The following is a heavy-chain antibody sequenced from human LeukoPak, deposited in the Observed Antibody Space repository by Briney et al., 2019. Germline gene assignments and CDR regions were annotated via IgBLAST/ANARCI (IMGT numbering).Heavy chain of an antibody. CDR2: IYHSGNT. Sequence: PSGTLSLTCAVSGGSISRSNWWSWVRQPPGKGLEWIGEIYHSGNTNYNPSLKSRVTISVDTSKNQFSLKLTSVTAADTAVYYCARVYYSSSYDYWYFDLWGRGTLVTVSS. J-gene: IGHJ2*01. CDR1: GGSISRSNW. D-gene: IGHD6-13*01. CDR3: ARVYYSSSYDYWYFDL. V-gene: IGHV4-4*02.